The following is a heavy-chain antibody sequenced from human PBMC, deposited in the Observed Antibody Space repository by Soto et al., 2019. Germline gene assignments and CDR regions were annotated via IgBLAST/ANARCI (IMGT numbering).Heavy chain of an antibody. CDR1: GGSLGSYY. D-gene: IGHD2-21*02. Sequence: QVQLQESGPGLVEASETLSLTCTVSGGSLGSYYWSWIRQPPGKGLEWIGYVFYTGRANYHASLKGRGSISQDTSKSQFSLKLRAGTGADTAVYYCARDGDGRKTTTPCYYNGMDVCCPGTTVTVSS. CDR3: ARDGDGRKTTTPCYYNGMDV. J-gene: IGHJ6*02. CDR2: VFYTGRA. V-gene: IGHV4-59*01.